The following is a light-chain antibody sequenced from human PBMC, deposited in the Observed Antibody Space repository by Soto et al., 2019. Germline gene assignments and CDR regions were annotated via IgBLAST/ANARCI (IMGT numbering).Light chain of an antibody. CDR1: SSNIGSKT. J-gene: IGLJ1*01. V-gene: IGLV1-44*01. Sequence: QSVLTHPHSASGTPGQRVTISCSGSSSNIGSKTVNWYQQLPGTAPKLLIYSNNQRPSGVPDRFSGSKSGTSASLAISGLQSEDEADYYCAAWDDSLKGPVFGTGTKVTV. CDR2: SNN. CDR3: AAWDDSLKGPV.